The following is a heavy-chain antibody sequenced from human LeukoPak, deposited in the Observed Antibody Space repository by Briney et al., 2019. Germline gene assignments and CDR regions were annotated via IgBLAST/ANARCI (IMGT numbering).Heavy chain of an antibody. CDR2: MYYRGST. CDR3: ATTAIRLGY. D-gene: IGHD1-26*01. Sequence: SETLSLTCTVSGASISSYYWGWIRQPPGKGLEWIGSMYYRGSTYHNPSLKSRVTISVETSKNQFSLKLSSVTAADTAGYYCATTAIRLGYWGQGTLVTVSS. CDR1: GASISSYY. J-gene: IGHJ4*02. V-gene: IGHV4-39*07.